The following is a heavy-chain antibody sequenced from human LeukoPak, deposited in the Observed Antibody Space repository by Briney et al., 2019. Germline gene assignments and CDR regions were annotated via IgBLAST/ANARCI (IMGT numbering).Heavy chain of an antibody. V-gene: IGHV4-4*07. CDR3: AGHHPRNTVDF. Sequence: SETLSLTCTVSGGSISSYYWSWIRQPAGKGLGWIGRIYTSGSTNYNPSLKSRVTMSVDTSKNQFSPKLGSVTAADTAVYYCAGHHPRNTVDFWGQGTLVTVSS. J-gene: IGHJ4*02. CDR2: IYTSGST. CDR1: GGSISSYY. D-gene: IGHD2-8*02.